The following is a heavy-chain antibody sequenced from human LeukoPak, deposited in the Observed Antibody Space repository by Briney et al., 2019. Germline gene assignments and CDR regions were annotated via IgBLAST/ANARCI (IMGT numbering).Heavy chain of an antibody. V-gene: IGHV3-23*01. CDR2: LGGGGTRT. CDR1: VFTFTTYG. J-gene: IGHJ3*02. CDR3: AKDGCASCYHWDAFDI. Sequence: GGSLRFSCSASVFTFTTYGLNWARRAPGKGGGWFSVLGGGGTRTYYADSVKGRFTISRDNSKNTLYLKMSSLRAEDTAVYYCAKDGCASCYHWDAFDIWGQGTMVTVSS. D-gene: IGHD2-2*01.